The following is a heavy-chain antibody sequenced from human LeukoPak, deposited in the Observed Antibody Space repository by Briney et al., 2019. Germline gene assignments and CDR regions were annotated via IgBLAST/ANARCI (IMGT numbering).Heavy chain of an antibody. CDR3: ARGKKYSSTWYLFDF. J-gene: IGHJ4*02. Sequence: GGSLRLSCAASGFTFDDYAMHWVRQAPGKGLEWVSAITWNSVNIAYADSVKGRFTISSDNAKNSLYLQMNSLRAEDTALYYCARGKKYSSTWYLFDFWGQGTLVTVSS. CDR1: GFTFDDYA. D-gene: IGHD6-13*01. V-gene: IGHV3-9*01. CDR2: ITWNSVNI.